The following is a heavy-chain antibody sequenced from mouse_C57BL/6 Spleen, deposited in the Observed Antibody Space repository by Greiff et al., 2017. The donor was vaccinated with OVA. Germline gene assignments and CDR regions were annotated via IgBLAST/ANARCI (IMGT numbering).Heavy chain of an antibody. CDR3: ARDRITTVLWYFDV. V-gene: IGHV5-4*01. Sequence: EVMLVESGGGLVKPGGSLKLSCAASGFTFSSYAMSWVRQTPEKRLEWVATISDGGSYTYYPDNVKGRFTISRDNAKNNLYLQMSHLKSEDTAMYYCARDRITTVLWYFDVWGTGTTVTVSS. D-gene: IGHD1-1*01. CDR1: GFTFSSYA. J-gene: IGHJ1*03. CDR2: ISDGGSYT.